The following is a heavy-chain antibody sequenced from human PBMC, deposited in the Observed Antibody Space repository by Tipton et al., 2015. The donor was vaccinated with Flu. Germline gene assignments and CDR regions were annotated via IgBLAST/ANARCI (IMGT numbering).Heavy chain of an antibody. CDR1: GGSINRSHYY. CDR2: IYHSGST. V-gene: IGHV4-39*07. CDR3: ARDGEVGSGWSYSGGKYYYGMDV. Sequence: TLSLTCTVSGGSINRSHYYWGWIRQPPGKGLEWIGSIYHSGSTFYHPSLKSRVTISVDTSKNQFSLKLSSVTAADTAVYYYARDGEVGSGWSYSGGKYYYGMDVWGQGTTVIVSS. D-gene: IGHD6-19*01. J-gene: IGHJ6*02.